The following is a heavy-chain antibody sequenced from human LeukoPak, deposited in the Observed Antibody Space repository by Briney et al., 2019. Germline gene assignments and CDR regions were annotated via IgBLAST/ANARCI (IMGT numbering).Heavy chain of an antibody. J-gene: IGHJ4*02. V-gene: IGHV4-39*01. CDR3: ARLRGAMTPVTSDFDY. D-gene: IGHD4-17*01. CDR1: GGSISGSTYY. Sequence: PSETLSLTCTVSGGSISGSTYYWAWIRQPPGKGLEWIGSGFYSGSAYYNPFLKSRVTISVDTSKNQFSLNLSSVTAADTAVYYCARLRGAMTPVTSDFDYWGQGTLVSVSS. CDR2: GFYSGSA.